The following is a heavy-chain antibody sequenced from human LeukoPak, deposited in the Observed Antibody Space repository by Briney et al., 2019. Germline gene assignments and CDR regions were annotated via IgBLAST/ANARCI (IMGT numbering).Heavy chain of an antibody. CDR3: AKVAEMDTILGKFDN. V-gene: IGHV3-23*01. CDR1: GFTFSSYA. D-gene: IGHD5-24*01. J-gene: IGHJ5*02. CDR2: ISGNGGRT. Sequence: GGSLRLSCAASGFTFSSYAMSWVRQALGKGLEWVSAISGNGGRTYYADSVKGRFTISRDSSKNTLYLQMNSLRAEDTALYYCAKVAEMDTILGKFDNWGQGTLVTVSS.